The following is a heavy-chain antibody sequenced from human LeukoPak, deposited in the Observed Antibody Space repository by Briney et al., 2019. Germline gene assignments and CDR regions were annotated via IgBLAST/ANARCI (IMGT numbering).Heavy chain of an antibody. CDR1: GGSISSSSYY. J-gene: IGHJ4*02. CDR2: IYYSGST. V-gene: IGHV4-39*07. D-gene: IGHD3-10*01. Sequence: SETLSLTCTVSGGSISSSSYYWGWIRQPPGKGLEWIGSIYYSGSTNYNPSLKSRVTISVDTSKNQFSLKLSSVTAADTAVYYCARLAYGSGSYYKRGFDYWGQGTLVTVSS. CDR3: ARLAYGSGSYYKRGFDY.